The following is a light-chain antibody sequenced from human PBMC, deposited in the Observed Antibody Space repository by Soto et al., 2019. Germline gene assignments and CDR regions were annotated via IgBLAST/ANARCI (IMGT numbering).Light chain of an antibody. CDR2: AAS. V-gene: IGKV3-15*01. CDR1: QIISTS. Sequence: EIVMTQSPATLSVSPGERATLSCRASQIISTSLAWYQQKPGQAPRLLIYAASTRATGIPARFSGSGSGTEFALTISSLQSEDFAVYYCQQHSNWPLTFGGGTKVEIK. CDR3: QQHSNWPLT. J-gene: IGKJ4*01.